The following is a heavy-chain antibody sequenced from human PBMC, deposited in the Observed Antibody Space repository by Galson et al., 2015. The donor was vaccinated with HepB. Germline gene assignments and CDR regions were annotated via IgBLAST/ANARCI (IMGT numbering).Heavy chain of an antibody. V-gene: IGHV1-24*01. Sequence: SVKVSCKVSGYTLTELSMHWVRQAPGKGLEWMGGFDPEDGETIYAQKFQGRVTMTEDTSTDTAYMELSSLRSEDTAVYYCATGLKGPGYNWNDAYDYWGQGTLVTVPS. CDR2: FDPEDGET. CDR3: ATGLKGPGYNWNDAYDY. D-gene: IGHD1-1*01. CDR1: GYTLTELS. J-gene: IGHJ4*02.